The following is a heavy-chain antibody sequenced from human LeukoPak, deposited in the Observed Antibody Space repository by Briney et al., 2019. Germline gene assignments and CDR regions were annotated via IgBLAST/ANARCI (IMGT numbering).Heavy chain of an antibody. Sequence: PGGSLRLSCAASGFTFSIYTMNWVRQAPGKGLEWISYISTNSGTIWYADSVKGRFSISRDNAKNSLFLHMNSLRAEDTAVYYCAKDVTSYYYYYYGMDVWGQGTTVTVSS. D-gene: IGHD3-16*01. V-gene: IGHV3-48*01. CDR3: AKDVTSYYYYYYGMDV. J-gene: IGHJ6*02. CDR2: ISTNSGTI. CDR1: GFTFSIYT.